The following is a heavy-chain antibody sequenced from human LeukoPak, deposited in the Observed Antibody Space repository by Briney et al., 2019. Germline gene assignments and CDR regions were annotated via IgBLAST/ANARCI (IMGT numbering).Heavy chain of an antibody. Sequence: GGSLRLSCAASGFTFSSYWMYWVRQAPGKGLVCISRINTNGRTTTYADSVKGRFTISRDNAKNTLYLQMNSLRAEDTAVYYCAREMVGFGELLRPGFDYWGQGTLVTVSS. V-gene: IGHV3-74*01. D-gene: IGHD3-10*01. CDR2: INTNGRTT. CDR3: AREMVGFGELLRPGFDY. CDR1: GFTFSSYW. J-gene: IGHJ4*02.